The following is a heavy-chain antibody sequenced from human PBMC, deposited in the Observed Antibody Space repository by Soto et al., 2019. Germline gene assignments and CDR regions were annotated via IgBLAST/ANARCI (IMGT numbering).Heavy chain of an antibody. J-gene: IGHJ4*02. D-gene: IGHD6-19*01. CDR1: VDRVSSDSAA. V-gene: IGHV6-1*01. Sequence: PSQTLSLTCAIPVDRVSSDSAAWNLISQSPSRGLEWLGRTYYRSKWYNDYAVSVKSRIIINPDTSNNQFSLQLNSVTPEDTAVYYCARDLDSGWLRSHFGYWGQGMMVTVSS. CDR2: TYYRSKWYN. CDR3: ARDLDSGWLRSHFGY.